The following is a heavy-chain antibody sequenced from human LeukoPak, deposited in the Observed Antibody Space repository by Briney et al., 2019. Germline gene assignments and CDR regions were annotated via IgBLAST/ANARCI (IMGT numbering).Heavy chain of an antibody. D-gene: IGHD1-7*01. CDR2: INHSGST. V-gene: IGHV4-34*01. CDR3: ARGLGPRYNWNYAGRLSWFDP. J-gene: IGHJ5*02. CDR1: GGSFRGYY. Sequence: PSETLSLTCAVNGGSFRGYYWSWIRQPRGKGMEWIGEINHSGSTNYNPSLKSRVTISVDTSKNQFSLKLSSVTAADTAVYYCARGLGPRYNWNYAGRLSWFDPWGQGTLVTVSS.